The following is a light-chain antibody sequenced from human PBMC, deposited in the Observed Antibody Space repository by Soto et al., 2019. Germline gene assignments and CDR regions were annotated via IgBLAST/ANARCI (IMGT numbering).Light chain of an antibody. Sequence: DIVMTQSPDSLAVSLGERATINCKSSQSVLYSSNNKNYLAWYQQKPGQPPKLLIYWASTRESGVPDRFSGRGSGTDFTLTISSPQAEDVAVYYCQQYYSTPNTFGQGTKLEIK. CDR3: QQYYSTPNT. J-gene: IGKJ2*01. CDR2: WAS. V-gene: IGKV4-1*01. CDR1: QSVLYSSNNKNY.